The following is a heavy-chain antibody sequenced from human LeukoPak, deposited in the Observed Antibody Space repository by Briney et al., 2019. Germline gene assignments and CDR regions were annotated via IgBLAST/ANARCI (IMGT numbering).Heavy chain of an antibody. CDR3: AKDWGPNYYYGMDV. CDR1: GFTFSNYG. J-gene: IGHJ6*02. Sequence: GGSLRLSCAASGFTFSNYGMHWVRQAPGKGLEWVAVISYDGSNKYYADSVKGRFTISRDNSKNTLYLQMNSLRAEDTAVYYCAKDWGPNYYYGMDVWGQGTTVTVSS. D-gene: IGHD3-16*01. V-gene: IGHV3-30*18. CDR2: ISYDGSNK.